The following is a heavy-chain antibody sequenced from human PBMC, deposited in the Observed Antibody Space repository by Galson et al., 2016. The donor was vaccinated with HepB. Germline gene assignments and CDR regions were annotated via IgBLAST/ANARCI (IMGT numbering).Heavy chain of an antibody. D-gene: IGHD3-16*02. CDR1: GSTFSNYW. Sequence: SLRLSCAASGSTFSNYWMRWVRQAPGKGLDWVAVISYEGSNKYCADSVKGRFTISRDNSKNMLYLQMNSLRADDTAVYYCARAGDVWGSYRKKYGMDVWGQGTTVTVS. J-gene: IGHJ6*02. V-gene: IGHV3-30-3*01. CDR2: ISYEGSNK. CDR3: ARAGDVWGSYRKKYGMDV.